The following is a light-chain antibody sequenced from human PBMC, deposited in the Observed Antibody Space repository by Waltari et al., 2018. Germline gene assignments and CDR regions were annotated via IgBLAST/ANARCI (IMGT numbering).Light chain of an antibody. CDR2: DVS. CDR3: HSFTSSTTWV. Sequence: QSALTQPASVSGSLGQSITISCTGTRSDIGRHNPVSWYQHPTGKAPQLRIHDVSERPSGVSNRFSGSKSGNTASLTISGLQADDETEYYCHSFTSSTTWVFGGGTKVTVL. J-gene: IGLJ3*02. CDR1: RSDIGRHNP. V-gene: IGLV2-14*03.